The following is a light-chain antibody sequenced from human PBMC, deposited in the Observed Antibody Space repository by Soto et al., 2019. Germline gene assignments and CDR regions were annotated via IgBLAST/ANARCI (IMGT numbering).Light chain of an antibody. V-gene: IGKV3-20*01. CDR3: QQYGSSPPIT. J-gene: IGKJ5*01. CDR2: GAS. Sequence: EIVLTQSPGTLFLSPGERATLSCRASQSVSSSYLAWYQQKPGQAPRLLIYGASSRATVIPDRFSGSGSGTDFTLTISRREPEDFAVYYCQQYGSSPPITFGQGTRLEV. CDR1: QSVSSSY.